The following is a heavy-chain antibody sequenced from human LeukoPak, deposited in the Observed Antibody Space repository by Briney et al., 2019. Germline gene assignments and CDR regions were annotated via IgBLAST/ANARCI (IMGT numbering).Heavy chain of an antibody. D-gene: IGHD3-10*01. Sequence: GGSLRLSCAASGFTVSSNYMTWVRQAPGKGLEWVSVIYRAGNTYYADSVKGRFTISRDNAKNSLYLQMNSLRAEDTAVYYCARSVVLLWFGELGAFDIWGQGTMVTVSS. V-gene: IGHV3-53*01. CDR2: IYRAGNT. CDR3: ARSVVLLWFGELGAFDI. CDR1: GFTVSSNY. J-gene: IGHJ3*02.